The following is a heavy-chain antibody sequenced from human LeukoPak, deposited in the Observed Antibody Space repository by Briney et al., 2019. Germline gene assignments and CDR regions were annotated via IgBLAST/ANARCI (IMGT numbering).Heavy chain of an antibody. CDR2: IKEDGTHK. D-gene: IGHD2-8*01. CDR3: AREARGTRAAFDV. CDR1: GLTFSSYW. V-gene: IGHV3-7*01. J-gene: IGHJ3*01. Sequence: GGSLRLSCAASGLTFSSYWMSWVRQATGKGLEWAANIKEDGTHKYYVGSVRGRFTISRDNAKNSLYLQMNSLRAEDTAIYYCAREARGTRAAFDVWGQGTMVTVFS.